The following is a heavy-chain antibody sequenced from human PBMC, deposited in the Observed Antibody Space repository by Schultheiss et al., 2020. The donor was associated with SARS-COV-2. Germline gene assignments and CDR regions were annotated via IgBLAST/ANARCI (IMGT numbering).Heavy chain of an antibody. D-gene: IGHD6-6*01. CDR1: GGSVSSGSYY. CDR3: ARDRGQLGWFDP. CDR2: IYHSGST. V-gene: IGHV4-61*01. J-gene: IGHJ5*02. Sequence: SETLSLTCTVSGGSVSSGSYYWSWIRQPPGKGLEWIGSIYHSGSTNYNPSLKSRVTISVDTSKNQFSLKLSSVTAADTAVYYCARDRGQLGWFDPWGQGTLVTVSS.